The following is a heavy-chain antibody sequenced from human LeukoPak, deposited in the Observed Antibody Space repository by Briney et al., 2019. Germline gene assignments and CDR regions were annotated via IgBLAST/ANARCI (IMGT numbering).Heavy chain of an antibody. CDR3: AKDTPLFYHYYSIDV. Sequence: GGSLRLSCAASGLNLDAYAMHWVRQAPGKGLEWVSLISGDGTVTYYADSVKGRFTISRDNSKNSLFLEMNSLRSEDTALYYCAKDTPLFYHYYSIDVWGQGTTITVSS. V-gene: IGHV3-43*02. CDR1: GLNLDAYA. J-gene: IGHJ6*02. CDR2: ISGDGTVT.